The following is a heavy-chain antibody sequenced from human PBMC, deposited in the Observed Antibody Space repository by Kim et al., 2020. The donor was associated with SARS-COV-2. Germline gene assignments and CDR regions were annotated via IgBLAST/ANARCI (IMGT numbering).Heavy chain of an antibody. J-gene: IGHJ4*02. CDR2: IYYSGST. V-gene: IGHV4-31*03. D-gene: IGHD2-21*02. Sequence: SETLSLTCTVSGGSISSGGYYWSWIRQHPGKGLEWIGYIYYSGSTYYNPSLKSRVTISVDTSKNQFSLKLSSVTAADTAVYYCARSVVVTAQTEPAGIDYWGQGTLVTVSS. CDR1: GGSISSGGYY. CDR3: ARSVVVTAQTEPAGIDY.